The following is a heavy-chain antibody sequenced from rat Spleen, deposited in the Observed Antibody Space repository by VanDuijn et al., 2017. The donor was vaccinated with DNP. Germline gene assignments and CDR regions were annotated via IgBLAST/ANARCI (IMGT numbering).Heavy chain of an antibody. CDR1: GFSLTDYS. D-gene: IGHD1-11*01. J-gene: IGHJ2*01. Sequence: QVQLKESGPGMVQPSQTLSLTCTVSGFSLTDYSVYWVRQAPGKGLEWMGIIWGDGSTNYNSALKSRLSISRDTSKSQIFLTMHSLQTDDTAVYYCAEMTTGLDYWGQGVMVTVSS. V-gene: IGHV2-77*01. CDR2: IWGDGST. CDR3: AEMTTGLDY.